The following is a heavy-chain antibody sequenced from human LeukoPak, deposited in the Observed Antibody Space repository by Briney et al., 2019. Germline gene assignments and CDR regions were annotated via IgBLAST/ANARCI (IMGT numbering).Heavy chain of an antibody. V-gene: IGHV4-59*08. D-gene: IGHD2-2*01. Sequence: SETLSLTCTVSGGSISSYYWSWIRQPPGKGLEWIGYIYYSGSTNYIPSLKSRVTISVDTSKNQFSLKLSSVTAADTAVYYCARWEVGSSTSFHSDYWGQGTLVTVSS. CDR1: GGSISSYY. CDR3: ARWEVGSSTSFHSDY. CDR2: IYYSGST. J-gene: IGHJ4*02.